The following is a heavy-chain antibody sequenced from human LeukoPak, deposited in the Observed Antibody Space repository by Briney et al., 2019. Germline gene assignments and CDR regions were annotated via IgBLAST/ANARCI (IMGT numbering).Heavy chain of an antibody. CDR2: IYPGDSDT. CDR3: ARQMVEYSRSSALDY. CDR1: GHSFTTLW. V-gene: IGHV5-51*01. J-gene: IGHJ4*02. D-gene: IGHD6-6*01. Sequence: GASLKISCLGSGHSFTTLWIALVRQMSGKGLEWMGIIYPGDSDTRHSPSFQGQVTISADKSISTAYLQWSSLKASDTAMYYCARQMVEYSRSSALDYWGQGTLVTVSS.